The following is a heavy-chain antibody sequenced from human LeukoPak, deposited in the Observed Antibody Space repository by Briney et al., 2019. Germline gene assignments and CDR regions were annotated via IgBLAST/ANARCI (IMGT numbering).Heavy chain of an antibody. Sequence: PSETLSLTCTVSGGSISSHYWSWIRQPPGKGLEWIGYIYYSGSTNYNPSLKSRVTISVDTSKNQFSLKLSSVTAADTAVYYCARGYSYGYRFDPWGQGTLVTVSS. D-gene: IGHD5-18*01. CDR2: IYYSGST. CDR3: ARGYSYGYRFDP. J-gene: IGHJ5*02. V-gene: IGHV4-59*08. CDR1: GGSISSHY.